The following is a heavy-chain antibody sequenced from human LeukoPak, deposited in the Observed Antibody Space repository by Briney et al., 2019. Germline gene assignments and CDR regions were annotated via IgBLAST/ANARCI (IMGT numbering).Heavy chain of an antibody. J-gene: IGHJ4*02. D-gene: IGHD1-26*01. CDR1: GFTFSSYG. CDR3: AKVSGSYQQNYFDS. V-gene: IGHV3-30*18. CDR2: ISYDGSNK. Sequence: GGSLRLSCAASGFTFSSYGMHWVRQAPGKGLEWVAVISYDGSNKYYADSVKGRFTISRDNSKNTLYLQMNSLRAEDTAVYFCAKVSGSYQQNYFDSWGQGTLVTVSS.